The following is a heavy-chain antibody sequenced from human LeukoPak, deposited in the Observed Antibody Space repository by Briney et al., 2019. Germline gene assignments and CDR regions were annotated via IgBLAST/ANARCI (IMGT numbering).Heavy chain of an antibody. Sequence: SVKVSFKSSGYTFTSHAISWVRQAPGQGLEWVGGLIPIYGSANYAQKFQGRVTITSDESTRTVYMELSSLRPEDSAVYYCAGFFYDNSGDAFDIWGQGTMVTVSS. D-gene: IGHD3-22*01. CDR2: LIPIYGSA. CDR3: AGFFYDNSGDAFDI. V-gene: IGHV1-69*13. CDR1: GYTFTSHA. J-gene: IGHJ3*02.